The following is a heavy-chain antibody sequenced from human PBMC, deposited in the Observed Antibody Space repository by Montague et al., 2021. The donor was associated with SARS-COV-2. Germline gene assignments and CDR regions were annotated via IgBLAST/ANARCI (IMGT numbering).Heavy chain of an antibody. CDR1: GFLFSNYW. CDR3: ASWISGVAGTDY. Sequence: SRRLSCAASGFLFSNYWMHLFRQAPVKGLVWVSRINIDGSGTTYSDSVKVRFTISRDNAKNTLYLQMNSLRAEDTAVYYCASWISGVAGTDYWGQGTLVTVSS. D-gene: IGHD6-19*01. CDR2: INIDGSGT. J-gene: IGHJ4*02. V-gene: IGHV3-74*01.